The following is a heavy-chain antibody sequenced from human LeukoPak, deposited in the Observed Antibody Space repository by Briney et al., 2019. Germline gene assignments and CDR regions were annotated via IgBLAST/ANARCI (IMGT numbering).Heavy chain of an antibody. CDR3: ARESAKGYCSSTSCYATDY. CDR2: IIPIFGTA. Sequence: SVKVSCKASGGTFSSYAISWVRQAPGHGLEWRGGIIPIFGTANYAQKFQGRVTITADESTSTAYMELSSLRSEDTAVYYCARESAKGYCSSTSCYATDYWGQGTLVTVSS. CDR1: GGTFSSYA. D-gene: IGHD2-2*01. V-gene: IGHV1-69*01. J-gene: IGHJ4*02.